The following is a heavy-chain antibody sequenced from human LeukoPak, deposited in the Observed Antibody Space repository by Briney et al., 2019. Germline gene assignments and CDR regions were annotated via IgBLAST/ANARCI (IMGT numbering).Heavy chain of an antibody. J-gene: IGHJ5*02. D-gene: IGHD3-10*01. CDR3: ARGRITMVRGVKYWFDP. Sequence: ASVKVSCKASGYTFTGYYMHWVRQAPGQGLEWMGWINPNSGGTNYAQKFQGRVTMTRDTSISTAYMELSRLRSDDTAVYYCARGRITMVRGVKYWFDPWGQGTLVTVSS. V-gene: IGHV1-2*02. CDR2: INPNSGGT. CDR1: GYTFTGYY.